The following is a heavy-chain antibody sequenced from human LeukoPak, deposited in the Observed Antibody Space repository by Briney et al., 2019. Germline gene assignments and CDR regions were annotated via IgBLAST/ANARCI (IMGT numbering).Heavy chain of an antibody. V-gene: IGHV4-34*01. Sequence: PSDTLSLTCAVYGGSFSGYYWSWIRQPPGKGLECIGEINHSGSTNYNPSLKSRVTISVDTSKNQFSLKLSSVTAADTAVYYCARGSGDFDYWGQGTLVTVSS. CDR3: ARGSGDFDY. D-gene: IGHD2-15*01. CDR1: GGSFSGYY. CDR2: INHSGST. J-gene: IGHJ4*02.